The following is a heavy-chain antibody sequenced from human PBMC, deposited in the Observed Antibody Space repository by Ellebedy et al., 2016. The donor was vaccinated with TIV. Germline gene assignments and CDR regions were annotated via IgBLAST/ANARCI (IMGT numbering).Heavy chain of an antibody. J-gene: IGHJ4*02. CDR2: IRSTGSRT. D-gene: IGHD6-19*01. V-gene: IGHV3-23*01. Sequence: PGGSLRLSCAASGFTFSSYAMSWVRQAPGKGLEWVSTIRSTGSRTYYADPVEGRFIIPRDSSKRTLYLQMNSLRAEDTAVYYCTKGRGGGSDSSAPRYYFDSWGLGTLVTVSS. CDR3: TKGRGGGSDSSAPRYYFDS. CDR1: GFTFSSYA.